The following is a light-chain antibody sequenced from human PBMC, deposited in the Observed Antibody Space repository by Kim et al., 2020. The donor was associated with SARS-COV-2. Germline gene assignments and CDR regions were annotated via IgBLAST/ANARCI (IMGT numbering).Light chain of an antibody. CDR2: KAS. V-gene: IGKV1-5*03. CDR1: QSINNW. CDR3: QQYHSSSIT. J-gene: IGKJ5*01. Sequence: ASGGDRVTITCRASQSINNWLAWYQQNPGKAPKLLIYKASNLESGVPSRFSGSGSGTEFTLTISSLRPDDFAIYYCQQYHSSSITFGQGTRLEIK.